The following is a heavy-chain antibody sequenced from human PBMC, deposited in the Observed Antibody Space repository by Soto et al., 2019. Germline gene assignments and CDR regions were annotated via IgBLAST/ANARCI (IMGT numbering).Heavy chain of an antibody. D-gene: IGHD6-6*01. CDR3: ATGGYSSSFEPPIYYYGMDV. CDR2: IIPIFGTA. V-gene: IGHV1-69*13. Sequence: ASVKVSCKASGGTFSSYAISWVRQAPGQGLEWMGGIIPIFGTANYAQKFQGRVTITADESTSTAYMELSSLRSEDTAVYYCATGGYSSSFEPPIYYYGMDVWGQGTTVTVSS. J-gene: IGHJ6*02. CDR1: GGTFSSYA.